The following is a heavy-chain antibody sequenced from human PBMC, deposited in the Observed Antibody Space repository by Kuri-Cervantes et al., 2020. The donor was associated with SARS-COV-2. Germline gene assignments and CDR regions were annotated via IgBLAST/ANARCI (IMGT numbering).Heavy chain of an antibody. J-gene: IGHJ6*03. CDR1: GFTVSSNY. CDR2: IYSGGST. CDR3: AKNWDNYYYYYMDV. D-gene: IGHD7-27*01. Sequence: GGSLRLSCAASGFTVSSNYMSWVRQAPGKGLEWVSVIYSGGSTYYADSVKGRFTISRDNSKNTLYLQMNSLRAEDTAVYYCAKNWDNYYYYYMDVWGKGTTVTVSS. V-gene: IGHV3-66*02.